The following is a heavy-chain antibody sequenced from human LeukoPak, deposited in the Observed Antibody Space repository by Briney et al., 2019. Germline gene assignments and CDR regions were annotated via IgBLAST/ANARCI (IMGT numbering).Heavy chain of an antibody. CDR2: IYYSGST. J-gene: IGHJ5*02. Sequence: SETLSLTCTVSGGSISSGGYYWSWIRQHPGKGLGWIGYIYYSGSTYYNPSLKSRVTISVDTSKNQFSLKLSSVTAADTAVYYCATKETYYYDSSGYYSSWGQGTLVTVSS. CDR3: ATKETYYYDSSGYYSS. V-gene: IGHV4-31*03. D-gene: IGHD3-22*01. CDR1: GGSISSGGYY.